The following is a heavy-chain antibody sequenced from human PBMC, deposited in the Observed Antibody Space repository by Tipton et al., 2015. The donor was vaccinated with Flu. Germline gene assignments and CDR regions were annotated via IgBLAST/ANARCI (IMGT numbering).Heavy chain of an antibody. CDR3: ARGSGSGTFVIFDF. Sequence: TLSLTCTVSGGSLSSYYWSWIRQPAGKGLEWIGRIYTSGNTNYNPFLKSRLTMSVDASKKQFSLKLRSVTAADTAVYYCARGSGSGTFVIFDFWGQGTLVTVSS. CDR2: IYTSGNT. V-gene: IGHV4-4*07. D-gene: IGHD3-10*01. J-gene: IGHJ4*02. CDR1: GGSLSSYY.